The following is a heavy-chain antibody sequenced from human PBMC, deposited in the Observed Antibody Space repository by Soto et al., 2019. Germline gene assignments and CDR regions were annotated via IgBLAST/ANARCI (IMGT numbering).Heavy chain of an antibody. CDR2: IYYSGST. J-gene: IGHJ5*02. D-gene: IGHD3-3*02. CDR3: ASPKIAFYNWFDP. Sequence: SETLSLTCTVSGGSISSGDYYWGWIRQPPGKGLEWIGNIYYSGSTYYNPSLKSRVTISVDTSKNQFSLKLSSVTAADTAVYYCASPKIAFYNWFDPWGQGTLVTVSS. CDR1: GGSISSGDYY. V-gene: IGHV4-39*01.